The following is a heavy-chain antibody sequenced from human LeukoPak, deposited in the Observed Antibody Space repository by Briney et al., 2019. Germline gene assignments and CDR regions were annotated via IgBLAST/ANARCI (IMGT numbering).Heavy chain of an antibody. CDR1: GFTLSSYD. J-gene: IGHJ4*02. D-gene: IGHD3-9*01. Sequence: PGGSLRLSCAASGFTLSSYDMSWVRQAPGKGLEWVAYISRTGSNIQYADSVRGRFTISRDTAENSLSLQMDSLRAEVTANYYCVRWRYFHTSTVFPLDDWGQGTLVTVST. CDR2: ISRTGSNI. CDR3: VRWRYFHTSTVFPLDD. V-gene: IGHV3-48*03.